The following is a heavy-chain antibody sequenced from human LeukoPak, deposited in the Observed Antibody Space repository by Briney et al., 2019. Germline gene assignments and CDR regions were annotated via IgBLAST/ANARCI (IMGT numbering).Heavy chain of an antibody. CDR2: IKQDGSEK. V-gene: IGHV3-7*01. CDR1: GFTFSSSA. J-gene: IGHJ4*02. D-gene: IGHD6-6*01. CDR3: AKGLRGYSSSDY. Sequence: GGSLRLSCAASGFTFSSSAMSWVRQAPGKGLEWVANIKQDGSEKYYVDSVKARFTISRDNAKNSLYLQMNSLRVEDTAVYYCAKGLRGYSSSDYWGQGTLVTVSS.